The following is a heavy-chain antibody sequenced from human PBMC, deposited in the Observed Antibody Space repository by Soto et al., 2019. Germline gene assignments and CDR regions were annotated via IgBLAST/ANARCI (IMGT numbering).Heavy chain of an antibody. CDR3: ARLPYCSSTSCYSGYLFYFDY. CDR2: IYYNGST. J-gene: IGHJ4*02. CDR1: VGSISSSSYY. Sequence: LSLTCTVSVGSISSSSYYWGWIRQPPGNGLEWIGSIYYNGSTYYNPSLKSRVTISVDTSKNQFSLKLSSVTAADTAVYYCARLPYCSSTSCYSGYLFYFDYWGQGTLVTVSS. V-gene: IGHV4-39*01. D-gene: IGHD2-2*01.